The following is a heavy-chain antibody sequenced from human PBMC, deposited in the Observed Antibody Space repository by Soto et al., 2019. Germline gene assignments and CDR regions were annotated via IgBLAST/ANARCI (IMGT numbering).Heavy chain of an antibody. CDR1: GFTFSSFA. V-gene: IGHV3-30-3*01. D-gene: IGHD6-19*01. CDR3: ARDHLSVEWLPGPYYYGMDV. J-gene: IGHJ6*02. Sequence: QVQLVESGGGVVQPGRSLRLSCAASGFTFSSFAMHWVRQAPGKGLEWLAVISYDGYNKNYAESMQGRFTIARDNSNYTIFLQMNSLRGEDTAVYYCARDHLSVEWLPGPYYYGMDVWGQGATVTVSS. CDR2: ISYDGYNK.